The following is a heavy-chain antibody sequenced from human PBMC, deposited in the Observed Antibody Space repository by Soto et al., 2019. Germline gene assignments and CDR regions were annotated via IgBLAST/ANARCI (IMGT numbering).Heavy chain of an antibody. D-gene: IGHD3-10*01. CDR2: IYHSGST. J-gene: IGHJ6*02. V-gene: IGHV4-4*02. CDR3: ARGAQGYYGSGSYLYYYYGMDV. CDR1: GGSISSSNW. Sequence: PSETLSLTCAVSGGSISSSNWWSWVRQPPGKGLEWIGEIYHSGSTNYNPSLKSRVTISVDKSKNQFSLKLSSVTAADTAVYYCARGAQGYYGSGSYLYYYYGMDVWGQGTTVTVSS.